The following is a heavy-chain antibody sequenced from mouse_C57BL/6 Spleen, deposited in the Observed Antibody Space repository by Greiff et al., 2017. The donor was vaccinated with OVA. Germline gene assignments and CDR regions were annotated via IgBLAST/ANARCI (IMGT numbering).Heavy chain of an antibody. CDR2: ILPGSGST. J-gene: IGHJ1*03. Sequence: QVQLQQSGAELMKPGASVKLSCKATGYTFTGYWIEWVKQRPGHGLEWIGEILPGSGSTNYNDKFKGKATFTADTSSNTAYMQLSSLTTEDSAIYYCARSGNSPWYFDVWGTGTTVTVSS. CDR1: GYTFTGYW. V-gene: IGHV1-9*01. CDR3: ARSGNSPWYFDV. D-gene: IGHD2-1*01.